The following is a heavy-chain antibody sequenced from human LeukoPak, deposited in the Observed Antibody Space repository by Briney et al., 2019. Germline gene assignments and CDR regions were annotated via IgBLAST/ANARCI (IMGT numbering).Heavy chain of an antibody. J-gene: IGHJ4*02. Sequence: SVKVSCKASGGTFSSYAISWVRQAPGQGLEWMGGIIPIIGTANYAQKFQGRVTITADESTSTAYMELSSLRSEDTAVYYCARAHLRYFDSYLVTTKYYFDYWGQGPLLTVSS. D-gene: IGHD3-9*01. CDR2: IIPIIGTA. CDR3: ARAHLRYFDSYLVTTKYYFDY. CDR1: GGTFSSYA. V-gene: IGHV1-69*01.